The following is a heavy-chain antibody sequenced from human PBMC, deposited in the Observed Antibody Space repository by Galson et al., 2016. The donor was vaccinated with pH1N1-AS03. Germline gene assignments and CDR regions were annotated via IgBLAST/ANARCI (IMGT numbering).Heavy chain of an antibody. J-gene: IGHJ5*02. Sequence: LSLTCSVSGASVSHYASYWGWIRQAPGKGLEWIATVSARGTTYHNPSLDSRLTISLDTSKNHFSLTLTSVTAADTAMYYCARDRRDCSGGSCSQDGWFDPWGQGTLVVVS. CDR1: GASVSHYASY. CDR2: VSARGTT. CDR3: ARDRRDCSGGSCSQDGWFDP. D-gene: IGHD2-15*01. V-gene: IGHV4-39*07.